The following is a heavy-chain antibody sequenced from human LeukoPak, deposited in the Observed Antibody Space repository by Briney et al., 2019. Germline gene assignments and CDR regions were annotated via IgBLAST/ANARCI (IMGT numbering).Heavy chain of an antibody. CDR3: ARHGSPGIAAAEGYFDY. V-gene: IGHV4-59*08. CDR1: GGSINNYY. D-gene: IGHD6-13*01. J-gene: IGHJ4*02. Sequence: SETLSLTCSVSGGSINNYYWRWIRQPPGKGLEWIGYIFYSGSTNYNPSLKSRVTISVDTSKNQFSLKLSSVTAADTAVYYCARHGSPGIAAAEGYFDYWGQGTLVTVSS. CDR2: IFYSGST.